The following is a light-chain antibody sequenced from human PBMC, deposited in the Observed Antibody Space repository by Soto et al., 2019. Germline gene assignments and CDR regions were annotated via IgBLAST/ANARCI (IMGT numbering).Light chain of an antibody. V-gene: IGKV3D-20*02. CDR1: QGVRGSY. Sequence: EIVLTQSPGTLSLSPGERATLSCRASQGVRGSYLAWYQQKPGQAPRLLIYDASTRATGIPSRFIGRGSGTNFTLTISNLQAEDFAVYYCQQFNNWPHTFGQGTRLEIK. CDR3: QQFNNWPHT. CDR2: DAS. J-gene: IGKJ2*01.